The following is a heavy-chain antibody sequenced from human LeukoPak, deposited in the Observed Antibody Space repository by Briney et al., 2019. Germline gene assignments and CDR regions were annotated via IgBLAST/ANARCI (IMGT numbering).Heavy chain of an antibody. CDR2: ISRDGTVQ. Sequence: PGGSLRLSCAGSGFTFNNYAMHWVRQAPGEGLEWVAVISRDGTVQYYADSVKGRFTISRDNFKNTLHLQMHSLRVADTAIDYCAKDSIRGSLEYFPHWGQGTLVTVSS. V-gene: IGHV3-30*04. CDR3: AKDSIRGSLEYFPH. D-gene: IGHD3-10*01. J-gene: IGHJ1*01. CDR1: GFTFNNYA.